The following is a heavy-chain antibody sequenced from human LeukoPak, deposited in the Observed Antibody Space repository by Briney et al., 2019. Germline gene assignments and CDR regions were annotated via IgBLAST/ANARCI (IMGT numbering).Heavy chain of an antibody. CDR2: IYHSGST. V-gene: IGHV4-4*02. D-gene: IGHD3-3*01. CDR3: ARVGYDFWSGYYAYWFDP. J-gene: IGHJ5*02. CDR1: GGSISSSNW. Sequence: PSGTLSLTCAVSGGSISSSNWWSWVRQPRGKGLEWVGEIYHSGSTNYNPSLKSRVTISVDKSKNQFSLKLSSVTAADTAVYYCARVGYDFWSGYYAYWFDPWGQGTLVTVSS.